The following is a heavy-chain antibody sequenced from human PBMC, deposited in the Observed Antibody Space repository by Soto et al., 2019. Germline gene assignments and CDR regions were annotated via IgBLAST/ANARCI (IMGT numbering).Heavy chain of an antibody. CDR2: IYYSGST. CDR1: Y. CDR3: ARESALWLDY. V-gene: IGHV4-31*02. D-gene: IGHD3-10*01. Sequence: YWIGWVRQMPGEGLEWIGYIYYSGSTYYNPSLKSRVTISVDTSKNQFSLKLSSVTAADTAVYYCARESALWLDYWGQGTLVTVSS. J-gene: IGHJ4*02.